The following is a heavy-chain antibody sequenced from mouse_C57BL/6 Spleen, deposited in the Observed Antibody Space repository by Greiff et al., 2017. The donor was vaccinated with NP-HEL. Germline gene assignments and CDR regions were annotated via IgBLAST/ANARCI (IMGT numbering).Heavy chain of an antibody. D-gene: IGHD2-5*01. Sequence: VQLQQSGAELVRPGASVKLSCKASGYTFTDYYINWVKQRPGQGLEWIARIYPGSGNTYYNEKFKGKATLTAEKSSSTAYMQLSSLTSEDSAVYCCARAYSNYDYFDYWGQGTTLTVSS. V-gene: IGHV1-76*01. CDR2: IYPGSGNT. J-gene: IGHJ2*01. CDR1: GYTFTDYY. CDR3: ARAYSNYDYFDY.